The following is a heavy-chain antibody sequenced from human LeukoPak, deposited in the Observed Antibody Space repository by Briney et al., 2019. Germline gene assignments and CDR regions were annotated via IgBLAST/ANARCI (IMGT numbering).Heavy chain of an antibody. V-gene: IGHV3-48*03. CDR3: ARNGGNPDYFDY. J-gene: IGHJ4*02. CDR2: ISSSGSTI. Sequence: GSLRLSCAASGSTFSSYEMNWVRQAPGKGLEWVSYISSSGSTIYYADSVKGRFTISRDNAKNSLYLQMNSLRAEDTAVYYCARNGGNPDYFDYWGQGTLVTVSS. CDR1: GSTFSSYE. D-gene: IGHD4-23*01.